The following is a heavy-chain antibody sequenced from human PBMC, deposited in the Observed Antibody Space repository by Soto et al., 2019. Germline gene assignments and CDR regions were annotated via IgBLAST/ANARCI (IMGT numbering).Heavy chain of an antibody. V-gene: IGHV3-64*01. Sequence: GGSLRLSCAPSGFTFSSYAMHWVRQAPGKGLEYVSAISSNGGSTYYANSVKGRFTISRDNSKNTLYLQMGSLRAEDMAVYYCARTCSSTSCYEVLDYWGQGTLVTVSS. J-gene: IGHJ4*02. D-gene: IGHD2-2*01. CDR1: GFTFSSYA. CDR3: ARTCSSTSCYEVLDY. CDR2: ISSNGGST.